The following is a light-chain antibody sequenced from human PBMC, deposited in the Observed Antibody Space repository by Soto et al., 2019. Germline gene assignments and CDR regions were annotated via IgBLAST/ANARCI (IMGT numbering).Light chain of an antibody. CDR1: QGVGRF. CDR2: DAS. CDR3: QHRGGCPLT. V-gene: IGKV3-11*01. Sequence: EIVLTQSPATLSLSPGERAALSCRASQGVGRFLAWYQQKPGQAPRLLIYDASNRATGIPARCSGSGSETDFTLAIYNLEPEDSAVYYFQHRGGCPLTFGGGTKVEIK. J-gene: IGKJ4*01.